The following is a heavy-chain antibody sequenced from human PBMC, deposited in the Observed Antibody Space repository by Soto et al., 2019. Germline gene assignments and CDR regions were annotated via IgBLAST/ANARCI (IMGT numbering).Heavy chain of an antibody. J-gene: IGHJ3*01. CDR1: GGCISSGGYY. D-gene: IGHD4-17*01. CDR2: IYYSGST. Sequence: KPSETLSITCTVSGGCISSGGYYWSWIRQHPGKGLEWIGYIYYSGSTYYNPSLKSRVTISVDTSKNQFSLKLRSVTAADTAVYSFARVLRGDGDSIETFDLCDTGTMVTVSS. V-gene: IGHV4-31*03. CDR3: ARVLRGDGDSIETFDL.